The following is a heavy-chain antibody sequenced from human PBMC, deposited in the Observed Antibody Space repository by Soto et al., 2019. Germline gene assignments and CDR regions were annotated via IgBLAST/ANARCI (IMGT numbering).Heavy chain of an antibody. CDR1: GYTFTSYD. Sequence: QVQLVQSGAEVKKPGASVKVSCKASGYTFTSYDINWVRQATGQGLEWMGWMNPNSGNTGYAQKFQGRGPKARNPPNSNAYMEQSRPRNEDTAVYYCCRRGGYGDYLLNYYYYYMDVWGKGTTVTVSS. J-gene: IGHJ6*03. V-gene: IGHV1-8*01. CDR2: MNPNSGNT. CDR3: CRRGGYGDYLLNYYYYYMDV. D-gene: IGHD4-17*01.